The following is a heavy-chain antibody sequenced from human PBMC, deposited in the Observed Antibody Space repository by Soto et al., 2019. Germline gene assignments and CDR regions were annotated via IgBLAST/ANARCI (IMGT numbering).Heavy chain of an antibody. Sequence: QITLKESGPTLVKPTQTLTLTCTFSGFSLSTSGVGVGWIRQPPGKALEWLALIYWDDDKRYSPSLKSRLTITKDTSKHQVVLTMTDMDPVDTATYYCAHRRVAARPWVWYFDLWGRGTLVTVSS. CDR3: AHRRVAARPWVWYFDL. CDR1: GFSLSTSGVG. D-gene: IGHD6-6*01. CDR2: IYWDDDK. J-gene: IGHJ2*01. V-gene: IGHV2-5*02.